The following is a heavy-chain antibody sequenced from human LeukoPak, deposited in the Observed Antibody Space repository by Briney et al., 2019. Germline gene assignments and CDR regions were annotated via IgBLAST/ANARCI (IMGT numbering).Heavy chain of an antibody. J-gene: IGHJ4*02. D-gene: IGHD1-26*01. CDR3: ARVVGRYYKVDF. V-gene: IGHV4-34*01. CDR2: INHSGST. Sequence: PSETLSLTCAVYGGSFSDYYWTWIRQPPGKRLEWIGEINHSGSTNYKPSLKSRVTISVDTSKNQFSLKLTSVTAADTALYYCARVVGRYYKVDFWGRGTPVTVSP. CDR1: GGSFSDYY.